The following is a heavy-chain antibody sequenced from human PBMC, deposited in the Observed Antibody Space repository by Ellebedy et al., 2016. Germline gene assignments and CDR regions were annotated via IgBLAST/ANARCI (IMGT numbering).Heavy chain of an antibody. CDR2: ISGSGVST. CDR1: GVTFSNYA. Sequence: GESLKISXAASGVTFSNYAMNWVRQAPGKGLEWVSYISGSGVSTHYADSVKGRFTISRDNSKNTLFLQMNSLRADDTAVYFCARFGYWGQGTLVTVSS. V-gene: IGHV3-23*01. CDR3: ARFGY. J-gene: IGHJ4*02.